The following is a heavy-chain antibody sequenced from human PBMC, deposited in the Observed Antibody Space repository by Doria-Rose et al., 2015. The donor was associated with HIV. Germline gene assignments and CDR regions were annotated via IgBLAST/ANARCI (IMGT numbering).Heavy chain of an antibody. J-gene: IGHJ4*02. CDR3: ARIESSRWYHKYYFDF. V-gene: IGHV2-26*01. CDR1: GVSLSSPGMG. CDR2: IFSDDER. Sequence: QITLEESSPVLVKPTETLTLTCTVSGVSLSSPGMGVSWIRQPPGKALEWLANIFSDDERSYKTSLKCRLTISRGTSKSQVVLTITDMDPADTATYYCARIESSRWYHKYYFDFWGQGTLVIVSA. D-gene: IGHD6-13*01.